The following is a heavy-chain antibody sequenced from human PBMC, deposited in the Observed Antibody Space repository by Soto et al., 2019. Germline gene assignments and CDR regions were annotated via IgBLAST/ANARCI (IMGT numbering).Heavy chain of an antibody. J-gene: IGHJ6*03. CDR2: IYYSGST. CDR1: GGSISSNSYY. Sequence: SETLSLTCTVSGGSISSNSYYWAWIRQPPGKGLEWIGSIYYSGSTYYNPSLKSRVSISVDTSKNQFSLKLSSVTAADTAVYYCARDRLKTTVTTVIYMDVWGKGTTVTVSS. CDR3: ARDRLKTTVTTVIYMDV. V-gene: IGHV4-39*02. D-gene: IGHD4-17*01.